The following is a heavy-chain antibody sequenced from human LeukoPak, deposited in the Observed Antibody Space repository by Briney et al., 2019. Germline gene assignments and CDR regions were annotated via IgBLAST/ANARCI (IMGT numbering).Heavy chain of an antibody. CDR1: GFTFSNYY. CDR2: ISSGSSYI. J-gene: IGHJ4*02. D-gene: IGHD6-19*01. CDR3: ATGVRGYNSALDY. Sequence: PGGSLRLSCAASGFTFSNYYMNWVRQDPGKGLEWVSSISSGSSYIYYADSLKGRFTISRDNAKNSLYLQMNSLRAEDTAVYYCATGVRGYNSALDYWGQGTLVTVSP. V-gene: IGHV3-21*01.